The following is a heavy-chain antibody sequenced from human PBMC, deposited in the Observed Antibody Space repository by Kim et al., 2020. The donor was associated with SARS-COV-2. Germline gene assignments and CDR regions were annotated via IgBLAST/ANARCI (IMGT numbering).Heavy chain of an antibody. CDR2: IDPNGGGT. Sequence: ASVKVSCKASGYTFTTSYIHWMRQAPGQRLEYMGWIDPNGGGTNYAQMFQGRVTMTRDTSVSTAYMELSSLTSDDMAVYYCARGGGYNGIDPWGQGTLVTVSS. D-gene: IGHD1-1*01. J-gene: IGHJ5*02. V-gene: IGHV1-2*02. CDR1: GYTFTTSY. CDR3: ARGGGYNGIDP.